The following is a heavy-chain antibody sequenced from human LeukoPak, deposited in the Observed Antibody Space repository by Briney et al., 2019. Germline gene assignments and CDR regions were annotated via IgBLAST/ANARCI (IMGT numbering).Heavy chain of an antibody. D-gene: IGHD2-21*02. CDR2: IYYSGST. CDR3: ATLGGDCGGDCYSFWFDP. Sequence: PSETLSLTCTVSGGSISSYHWSRIRQPPGKGLEWIGYIYYSGSTNYNPSLKSRVTISVDTSKNQFSLKLSSVTAADTAVYYCATLGGDCGGDCYSFWFDPWGQGTLVTVSS. V-gene: IGHV4-59*01. J-gene: IGHJ5*02. CDR1: GGSISSYH.